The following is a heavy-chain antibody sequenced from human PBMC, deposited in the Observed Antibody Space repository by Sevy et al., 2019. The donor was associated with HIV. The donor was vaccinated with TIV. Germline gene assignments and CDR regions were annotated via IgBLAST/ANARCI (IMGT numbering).Heavy chain of an antibody. Sequence: GGSLRLSCAASGFTVSRNYMSWVRQAPGKGLEWVSVIYSGGSTYYADSVKGRFTFSRDNSKNTRNLQMNSLRAEDTAVYSCARERIVGATWGRFDYWGQGTLVTVSS. CDR1: GFTVSRNY. D-gene: IGHD1-26*01. J-gene: IGHJ4*02. CDR2: IYSGGST. V-gene: IGHV3-53*01. CDR3: ARERIVGATWGRFDY.